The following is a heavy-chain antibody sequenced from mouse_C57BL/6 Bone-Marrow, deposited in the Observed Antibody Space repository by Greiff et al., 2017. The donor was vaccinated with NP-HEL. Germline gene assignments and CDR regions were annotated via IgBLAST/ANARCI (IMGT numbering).Heavy chain of an antibody. V-gene: IGHV5-17*01. CDR1: GFTFSDYG. CDR2: ISSGSSTI. CDR3: ARKEDYGKGYFDV. Sequence: DVKLVESGGGLVKPGGSLKLSCAASGFTFSDYGMHWVRQAPEKGLEWVAYISSGSSTIYYADTVKGRFTISRDNAKNTLFLQMTSLRSEDTAMYYCARKEDYGKGYFDVWGTGTTVTVSS. J-gene: IGHJ1*03. D-gene: IGHD2-1*01.